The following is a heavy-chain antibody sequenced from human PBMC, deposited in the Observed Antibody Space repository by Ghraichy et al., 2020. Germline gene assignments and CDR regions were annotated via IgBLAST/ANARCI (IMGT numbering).Heavy chain of an antibody. CDR3: ARLTYYYDSSGYFRAPFPYGMDV. D-gene: IGHD3-22*01. V-gene: IGHV4-34*01. J-gene: IGHJ6*02. CDR2: INHSGST. Sequence: SETLSLTCAVYGGSFSGYYWSWIRQPPGKGLEWIGEINHSGSTNYNPSLKSRVTISVDTSKNQFSLKLSSVTAADTAVYYCARLTYYYDSSGYFRAPFPYGMDVWGQGTTVTVSS. CDR1: GGSFSGYY.